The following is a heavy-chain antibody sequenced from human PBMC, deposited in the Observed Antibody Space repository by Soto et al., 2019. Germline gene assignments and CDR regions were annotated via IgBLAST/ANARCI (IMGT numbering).Heavy chain of an antibody. J-gene: IGHJ6*02. CDR2: INAGNGNT. CDR1: GYTFTSYG. Sequence: ASVKVYCTASGYTFTSYGIHWVRQAPGQWLEWTGWINAGNGNTKYSEKFQGRVTLTRDTSASTAYMELSSLRSQDTAVYYRARETLALKSWGAAPSHPYYYYGLDGSGEG. D-gene: IGHD3-3*02. V-gene: IGHV1-3*01. CDR3: ARETLALKSWGAAPSHPYYYYGLDG.